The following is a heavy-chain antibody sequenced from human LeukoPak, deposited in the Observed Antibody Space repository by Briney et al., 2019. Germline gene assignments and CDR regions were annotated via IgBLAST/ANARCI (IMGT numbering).Heavy chain of an antibody. J-gene: IGHJ4*02. D-gene: IGHD3-22*01. CDR2: IYYSGST. CDR1: GYSISSGYY. CDR3: ARGPYYYDSSYFDY. V-gene: IGHV4-61*01. Sequence: PSETLSLTCTVSGYSISSGYYWSWIRQPPGKGLEWIGYIYYSGSTNYNPSLKSRVTISVDTSKNQFSLKLSSVTAADTAVYYCARGPYYYDSSYFDYWGQGTLVTVSS.